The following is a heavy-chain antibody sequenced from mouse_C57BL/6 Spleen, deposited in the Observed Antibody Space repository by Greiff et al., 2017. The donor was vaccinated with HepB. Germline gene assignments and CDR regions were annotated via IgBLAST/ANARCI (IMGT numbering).Heavy chain of an antibody. D-gene: IGHD2-4*01. Sequence: EVQLQQSGPELVKPGASVKISCKASGYTFTDYYMNWVKQSHGKSLEWIGDINPNNGGTSYNQKFKGKATLTVDKSSSTAYMELRSLTSEDSAVYYCARCNYDYDVSYAMDYWGQGTSVTVSS. CDR2: INPNNGGT. J-gene: IGHJ4*01. V-gene: IGHV1-26*01. CDR1: GYTFTDYY. CDR3: ARCNYDYDVSYAMDY.